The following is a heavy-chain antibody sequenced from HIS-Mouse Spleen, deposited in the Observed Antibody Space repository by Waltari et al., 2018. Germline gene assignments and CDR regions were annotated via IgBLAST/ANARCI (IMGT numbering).Heavy chain of an antibody. CDR1: GYTFTGYY. J-gene: IGHJ2*01. CDR3: ARAWNYWYFDL. Sequence: QVQLVQSGAEVKKPGASVKVSCKASGYTFTGYYMHWVRQAPGQGLEGMGGINPNSGGTNYEQKFQGRVTMTRDTSISTAYMELSRLRSDDTAVYYCARAWNYWYFDLWGRGTLVTVSS. CDR2: INPNSGGT. V-gene: IGHV1-2*02. D-gene: IGHD1-1*01.